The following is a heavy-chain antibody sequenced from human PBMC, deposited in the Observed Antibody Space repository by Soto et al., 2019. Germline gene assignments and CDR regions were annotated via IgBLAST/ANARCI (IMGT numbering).Heavy chain of an antibody. J-gene: IGHJ3*02. CDR2: ISYDGSNK. CDR3: AKDERDFGVDVGEAFDI. CDR1: GFTFSSYG. Sequence: QVQLVESGGGVVQPGRSLRLSCAASGFTFSSYGMHWVRQAPGKGLEWVAVISYDGSNKYYADSVKGRFTISRDNSKNTLYLQMNSLRAEDTAVYYCAKDERDFGVDVGEAFDIWGQGTMVTVSS. D-gene: IGHD3-3*01. V-gene: IGHV3-30*18.